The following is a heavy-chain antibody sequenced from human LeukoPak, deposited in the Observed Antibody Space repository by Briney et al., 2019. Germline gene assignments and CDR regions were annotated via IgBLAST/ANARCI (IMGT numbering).Heavy chain of an antibody. Sequence: PGGSLRLSCAASGFTFSSYAMSWVRQAPGKGLEWVSAISGSGGSTYYADSVKRRFTISRDNSKNTLYLQMNSLRAEDTAVYYCADYGSGSNYYYYGMDVWGQGTTVTVSS. J-gene: IGHJ6*02. D-gene: IGHD3-10*01. V-gene: IGHV3-23*01. CDR1: GFTFSSYA. CDR2: ISGSGGST. CDR3: ADYGSGSNYYYYGMDV.